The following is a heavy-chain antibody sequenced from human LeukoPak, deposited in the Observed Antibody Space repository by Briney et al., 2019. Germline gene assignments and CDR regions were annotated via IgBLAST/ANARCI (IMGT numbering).Heavy chain of an antibody. J-gene: IGHJ6*03. V-gene: IGHV4-59*01. CDR2: IYYSGST. D-gene: IGHD2-2*01. Sequence: SETLSLTCTVSGGSISSYYWSWIRQPPGKGLEWIGSIYYSGSTNYNPSLKSRVTISVDTSKNQFSLKLSSVTAADTAVYYCARVRDIGYCSSTSCYPNYYMDVWGKGTTVTVSS. CDR1: GGSISSYY. CDR3: ARVRDIGYCSSTSCYPNYYMDV.